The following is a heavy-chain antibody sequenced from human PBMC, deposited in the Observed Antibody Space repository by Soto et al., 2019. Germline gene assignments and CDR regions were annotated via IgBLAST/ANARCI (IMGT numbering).Heavy chain of an antibody. D-gene: IGHD3-22*01. CDR2: INANSGDT. V-gene: IGHV1-2*02. J-gene: IGHJ4*02. CDR3: ASAHRENIEDYFHTSGSIDQ. CDR1: GYIFTGYY. Sequence: ASVKVSCKVSGYIFTGYYIHWVRQAPGQGLDWMGWINANSGDTNYAQRFQGRATMTRDTSISTAYMPPTRLTSDDTAVYYCASAHRENIEDYFHTSGSIDQWGPG.